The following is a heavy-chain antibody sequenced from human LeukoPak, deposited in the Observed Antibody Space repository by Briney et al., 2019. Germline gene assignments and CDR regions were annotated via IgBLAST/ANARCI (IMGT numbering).Heavy chain of an antibody. V-gene: IGHV4-4*02. CDR1: GDSINSLDL. CDR3: ARVIAGYFDY. D-gene: IGHD2-21*01. CDR2: MYLSGTT. Sequence: SETLSLTCTVSGDSINSLDLWSWVRQPPGKGLEWIGEMYLSGTTHSNPSVKSRVTISIDKSKDQFFLNLSSVTAADTAVYYCARVIAGYFDYWGQGTLVTVPS. J-gene: IGHJ4*02.